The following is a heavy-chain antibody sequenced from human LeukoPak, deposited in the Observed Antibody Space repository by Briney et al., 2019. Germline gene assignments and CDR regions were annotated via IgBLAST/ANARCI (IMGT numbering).Heavy chain of an antibody. D-gene: IGHD4-17*01. V-gene: IGHV3-7*04. CDR2: IKQDGSEK. J-gene: IGHJ5*02. CDR1: GFTFSSYW. CDR3: ARGYGDYANWFDP. Sequence: GGSLRLSCAASGFTFSSYWMSWVRQAPGKGLEWVANIKQDGSEKYYVDSVKGRFTISIDNAKNSLYLQMNSLRAEDTAVYYCARGYGDYANWFDPWGQGTLVTVSS.